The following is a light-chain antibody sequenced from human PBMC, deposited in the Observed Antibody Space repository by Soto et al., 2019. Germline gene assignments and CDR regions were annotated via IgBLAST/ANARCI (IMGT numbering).Light chain of an antibody. V-gene: IGKV1-39*01. CDR1: QSISNY. J-gene: IGKJ4*01. CDR3: QQSYSMPLT. CDR2: AAS. Sequence: DIQMTQSPSSLSTSVGDRVTITCRASQSISNYLNWYQQKPGTAPKLLIYAASSLQSGVPSRFSGSGSGTDFTLTISSLQPEDFATYYCQQSYSMPLTFGGGTKVEIK.